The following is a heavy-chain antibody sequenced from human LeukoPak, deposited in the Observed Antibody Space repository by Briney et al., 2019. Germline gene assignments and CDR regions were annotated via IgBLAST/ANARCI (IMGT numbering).Heavy chain of an antibody. D-gene: IGHD3-22*01. Sequence: GGSLRLSCVGSGFTFSTYEMTWVRQAPGKGLEWVSYISSSGGTKYYADSVKGRFTISRDNAKNSLYLQMNSLRAEDTAVYYCAREGGVNYYDLDYFDYWGQGTLITVSS. J-gene: IGHJ4*02. CDR2: ISSSGGTK. CDR1: GFTFSTYE. CDR3: AREGGVNYYDLDYFDY. V-gene: IGHV3-48*03.